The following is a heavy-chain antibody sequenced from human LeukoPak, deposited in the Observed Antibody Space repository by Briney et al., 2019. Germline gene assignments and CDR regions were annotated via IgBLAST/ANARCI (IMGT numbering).Heavy chain of an antibody. CDR3: ARDLRYFDWLTSSF. D-gene: IGHD3-9*01. V-gene: IGHV1-2*02. J-gene: IGHJ4*01. CDR2: INPNSGGT. CDR1: GYTFTGYY. Sequence: ASVKVSCKASGYTFTGYYIHWVRQAPGQGLEWMGWINPNSGGTNYAQKFQGRVTMTRDTFISTTYMELSRLISDDTAVYYCARDLRYFDWLTSSFWGQEPWSPSPQ.